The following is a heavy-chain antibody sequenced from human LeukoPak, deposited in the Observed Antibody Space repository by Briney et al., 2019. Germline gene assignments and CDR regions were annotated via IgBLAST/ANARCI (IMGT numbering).Heavy chain of an antibody. CDR2: INHSGST. V-gene: IGHV4-34*01. CDR1: GGSFSGYY. D-gene: IGHD1/OR15-1a*01. CDR3: ASLPGAGTPFDY. J-gene: IGHJ4*02. Sequence: SETLSLTCAVYGGSFSGYYWSWVRQPPGKGLEWIGEINHSGSTNYNPSLKSRVTISVDTSKNQFSLKLNSVTAADTAVYYCASLPGAGTPFDYWGQGTLVTVSS.